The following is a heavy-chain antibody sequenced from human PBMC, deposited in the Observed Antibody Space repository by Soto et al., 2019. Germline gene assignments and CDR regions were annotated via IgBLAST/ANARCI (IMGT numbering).Heavy chain of an antibody. CDR2: IIPLLDIT. CDR3: ARDSPIGSAFSVYDAIDY. CDR1: GGAFTNDI. V-gene: IGHV1-69*08. Sequence: QVQLVQSGAEVKKPGSSVKVSCKASGGAFTNDIITWVRQAPGQGLEWVGRIIPLLDITNYAQNFQGRVTITADKSTSIAFMELNSLISEDTAVYYCARDSPIGSAFSVYDAIDYWGQGTLVTVSS. J-gene: IGHJ4*02. D-gene: IGHD5-12*01.